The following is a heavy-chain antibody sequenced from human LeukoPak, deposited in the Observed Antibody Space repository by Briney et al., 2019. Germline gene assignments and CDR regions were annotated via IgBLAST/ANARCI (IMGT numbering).Heavy chain of an antibody. V-gene: IGHV3-33*06. CDR2: IWYDGSFI. Sequence: PGGPLRLSCAASGFNFMNFGMHWVRQAPGKGLDWVAVIWYDGSFIYYADSVRGRFIISRDNAKNTLYLQMNSVRAEDTAIYYCAKVVQYTASTGTGLASWGQGTLVTVSS. CDR3: AKVVQYTASTGTGLAS. CDR1: GFNFMNFG. D-gene: IGHD6-13*01. J-gene: IGHJ4*02.